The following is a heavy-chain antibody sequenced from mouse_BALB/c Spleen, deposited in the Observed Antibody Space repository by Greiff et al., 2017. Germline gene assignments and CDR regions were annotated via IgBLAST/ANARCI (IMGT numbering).Heavy chain of an antibody. Sequence: VQLQQSGAELVRPGTSVKVSCKASGYAFTNYLIEWVKQRPGQGLEWIGVINPGSGGTNYNEKFKGKATLTADKSSSTAYMQLSSLTSDDSAVYFCARGDYRYDDAMDYWGQGTSVTVSS. CDR3: ARGDYRYDDAMDY. J-gene: IGHJ4*01. CDR2: INPGSGGT. V-gene: IGHV1-54*01. D-gene: IGHD2-14*01. CDR1: GYAFTNYL.